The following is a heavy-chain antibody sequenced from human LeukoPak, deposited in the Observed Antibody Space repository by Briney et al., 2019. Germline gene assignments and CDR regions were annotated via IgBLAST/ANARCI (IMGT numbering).Heavy chain of an antibody. J-gene: IGHJ4*02. CDR3: ARDDYGSGSN. V-gene: IGHV1-46*01. D-gene: IGHD3-10*01. Sequence: GASVKVSCKASGYTFTSYYMHWVRQAPGQGLEWMGIINPSGGSTSYAQKFQGRVTMTRDTSISTAYMELSRLRSDDTAVYYCARDDYGSGSNWGQGTLVTVSS. CDR2: INPSGGST. CDR1: GYTFTSYY.